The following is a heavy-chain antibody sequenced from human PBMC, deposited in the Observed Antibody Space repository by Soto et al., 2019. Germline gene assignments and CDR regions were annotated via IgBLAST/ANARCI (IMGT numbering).Heavy chain of an antibody. CDR2: ISYDGSNK. CDR3: AKDKGSSWYLGWIDP. CDR1: GFTFSSYG. Sequence: QVQLVESGGGVVQPGRSLRLSCAASGFTFSSYGMHWVRQAPGKGLEWVAVISYDGSNKYYADSVKGRFTISRDNSKNTLYLQMNSLRAEDTAVYYCAKDKGSSWYLGWIDPWGQGTLVTVSS. D-gene: IGHD6-13*01. V-gene: IGHV3-30*18. J-gene: IGHJ5*02.